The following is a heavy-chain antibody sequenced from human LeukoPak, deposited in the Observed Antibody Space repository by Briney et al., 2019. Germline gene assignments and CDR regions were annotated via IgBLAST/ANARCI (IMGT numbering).Heavy chain of an antibody. Sequence: GGSLRLSCAASGFTFSSYGMHWVRQAPGKGLEWVAVISYDGSNKYYADSVKGRFTISRDNSKNTLYLQMNSLRAEDTAVYYCARIPPEGEGAGYWGQGTLVTVSS. D-gene: IGHD2-21*01. CDR1: GFTFSSYG. CDR2: ISYDGSNK. V-gene: IGHV3-30*03. J-gene: IGHJ4*02. CDR3: ARIPPEGEGAGY.